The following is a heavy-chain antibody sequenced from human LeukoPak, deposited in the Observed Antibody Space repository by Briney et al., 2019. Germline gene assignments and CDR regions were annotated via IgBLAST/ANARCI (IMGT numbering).Heavy chain of an antibody. CDR3: ARSGRRAERIAAANGYYFDH. D-gene: IGHD6-6*01. CDR2: IIPIFGTA. J-gene: IGHJ4*02. CDR1: GGTFSSYA. Sequence: ASVKVSCKASGGTFSSYAISWVRQAPGQGLEWMGWIIPIFGTANYAQKFQGRVTITTDESTSTAYMELSSLRSEDTAVYYCARSGRRAERIAAANGYYFDHWGQGTLVTVSS. V-gene: IGHV1-69*05.